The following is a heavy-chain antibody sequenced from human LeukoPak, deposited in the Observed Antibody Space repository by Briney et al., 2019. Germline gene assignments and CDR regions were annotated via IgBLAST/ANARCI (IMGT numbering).Heavy chain of an antibody. Sequence: GGSLKLSCAVSGFTFSGSAMHWVRQASGKGLEWVGRIRSKANGYATAYAASVKGKFTISRDDSKNTAYLQMSSLKAEDTAVYYCTRSTSDSSSSRFDYWGQGALVTVSS. CDR2: IRSKANGYAT. V-gene: IGHV3-73*01. CDR1: GFTFSGSA. D-gene: IGHD3-22*01. CDR3: TRSTSDSSSSRFDY. J-gene: IGHJ4*02.